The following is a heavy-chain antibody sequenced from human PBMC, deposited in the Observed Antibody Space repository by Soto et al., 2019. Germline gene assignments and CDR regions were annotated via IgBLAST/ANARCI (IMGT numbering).Heavy chain of an antibody. V-gene: IGHV1-69*08. CDR2: IIPILGIA. CDR1: GGTFSSYT. D-gene: IGHD1-1*01. J-gene: IGHJ5*02. CDR3: ARDPAGTTSWFDP. Sequence: QVQLVQSGAEVKKPGSSVKVSCKASGGTFSSYTISWVRQAPGQGLEWMGRIIPILGIANYAQKFQGRVTITADKPASTAYMELSSLRSEDTAVYYCARDPAGTTSWFDPWGQGTLVTVSS.